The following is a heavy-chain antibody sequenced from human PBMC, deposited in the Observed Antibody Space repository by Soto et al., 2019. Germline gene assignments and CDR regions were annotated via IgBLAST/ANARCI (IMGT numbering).Heavy chain of an antibody. CDR2: INPNGGVT. J-gene: IGHJ6*03. Sequence: QVQLVQSGAEVRKPGASVTVSCRSSGDSFNDYYIHWVRQAPGQGFGWMGWINPNGGVTKYAQKFKGWVSMTRDTSIRTVYMQLSRRRSDDTAVYYCARESGGATATLDYYYLCMDVWGTGTTVTVSS. D-gene: IGHD5-12*01. CDR1: GDSFNDYY. V-gene: IGHV1-2*04. CDR3: ARESGGATATLDYYYLCMDV.